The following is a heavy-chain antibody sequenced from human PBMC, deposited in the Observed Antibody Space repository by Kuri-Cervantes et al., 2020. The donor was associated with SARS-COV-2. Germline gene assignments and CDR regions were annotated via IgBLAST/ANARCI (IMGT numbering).Heavy chain of an antibody. J-gene: IGHJ3*02. CDR1: GFTFSSYA. V-gene: IGHV3-30-3*01. D-gene: IGHD2-15*01. Sequence: GGSLRLSCAASGFTFSSYAMHWVRQAPGKGLEWVAVISYDGSNKYYADSVKGRFTISRDNSKNTLYQQMNSLRAEDTAVYYCARPQGYCSGGSCPDAFDIWGQGTMVTVSS. CDR2: ISYDGSNK. CDR3: ARPQGYCSGGSCPDAFDI.